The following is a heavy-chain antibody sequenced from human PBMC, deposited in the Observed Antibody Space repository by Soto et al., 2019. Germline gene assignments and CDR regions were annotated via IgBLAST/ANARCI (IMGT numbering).Heavy chain of an antibody. V-gene: IGHV3-48*04. CDR3: ARDSKWAAAGTWSDFDE. D-gene: IGHD6-13*01. CDR1: GFTFSSYA. J-gene: IGHJ4*02. CDR2: ITYDGSTI. Sequence: GGSLRLSCAASGFTFSSYAMHWVRQAPGKGLEWVSDITYDGSTIYYADSVKGRFTISRGNAKNSLYLQMNSLRAEDTAVYYCARDSKWAAAGTWSDFDERGQGTLVTVSS.